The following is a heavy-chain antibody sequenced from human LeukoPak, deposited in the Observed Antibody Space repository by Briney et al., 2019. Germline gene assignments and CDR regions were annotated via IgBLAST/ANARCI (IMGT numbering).Heavy chain of an antibody. CDR2: ISGSGGST. Sequence: GGSLRLSCAASGFTFSSYAMSWVRQAPGKGLEWVSAISGSGGSTYYADSVKGRFTISRDNSKNTLYLQMNSLRAEDTAVYYCAKDVEYVQWQEPGAFDIWGQGTMVTVSS. CDR1: GFTFSSYA. J-gene: IGHJ3*02. CDR3: AKDVEYVQWQEPGAFDI. D-gene: IGHD6-19*01. V-gene: IGHV3-23*01.